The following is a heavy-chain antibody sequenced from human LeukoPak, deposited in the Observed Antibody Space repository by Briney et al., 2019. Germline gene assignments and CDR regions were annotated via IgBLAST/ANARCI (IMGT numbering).Heavy chain of an antibody. CDR1: GFTFSSYG. CDR3: AKPAVAAPPLYYYYGMDV. CDR2: ISYDGSNK. J-gene: IGHJ6*02. Sequence: GGSLRLSCAASGFTFSSYGMHWVRQAPGKGLEWVAVISYDGSNKHYADSVKGRFTISRDNSKNTLYLQMNSLRAEDTAVYYCAKPAVAAPPLYYYYGMDVWGQGTTVTVSS. V-gene: IGHV3-30*18. D-gene: IGHD6-19*01.